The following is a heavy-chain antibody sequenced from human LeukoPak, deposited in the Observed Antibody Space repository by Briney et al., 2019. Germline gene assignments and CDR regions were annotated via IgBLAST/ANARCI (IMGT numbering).Heavy chain of an antibody. D-gene: IGHD3-10*01. CDR1: GFTVSSNY. J-gene: IGHJ4*02. CDR3: ESSLWDFDC. CDR2: IGSDGST. V-gene: IGHV3-66*01. Sequence: GRSPTLSCAASGFTVSSNYMSWARQAPGKGLEWVTVIGSDGSTYYAESVKGRFTISRDNSKNTLFLQMNSLRAEDTAVYYCESSLWDFDCWGQGAPVTVSS.